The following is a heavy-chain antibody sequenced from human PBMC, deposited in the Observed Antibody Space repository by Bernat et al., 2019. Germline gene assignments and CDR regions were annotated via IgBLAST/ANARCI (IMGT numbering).Heavy chain of an antibody. V-gene: IGHV3-11*05. J-gene: IGHJ5*02. CDR3: AWDSMVEFYGSGNHADNWFDP. CDR1: GFTFSDYY. CDR2: ISSSSSYT. Sequence: QVQLVESGGGLVKPGASLRLSCAASGFTFSDYYMSWNCQASGKWLVWVSYISSSSSYTNYADSVKGRFTISRDNAKNSLYLQMNSLRAEETAVYYCAWDSMVEFYGSGNHADNWFDPWGQGTLVTVSS. D-gene: IGHD3-10*01.